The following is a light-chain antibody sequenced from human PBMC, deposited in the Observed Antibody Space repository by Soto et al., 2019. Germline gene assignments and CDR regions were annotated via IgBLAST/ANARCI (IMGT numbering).Light chain of an antibody. Sequence: QSALTQPASVSGSPGQSITISCTGTSSDVGGYNYVSWYQQHPGKAPKLMIYEVSNRPSGVSNRFSGSKSGNTASLTISGLQAEDGADYYCSSYTSSSTLEAVFGGGTKLTVL. CDR1: SSDVGGYNY. J-gene: IGLJ2*01. V-gene: IGLV2-14*01. CDR3: SSYTSSSTLEAV. CDR2: EVS.